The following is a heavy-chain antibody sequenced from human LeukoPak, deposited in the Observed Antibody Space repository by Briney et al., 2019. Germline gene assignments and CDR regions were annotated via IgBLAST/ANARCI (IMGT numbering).Heavy chain of an antibody. CDR2: ISGSGGST. CDR3: AKDRAYDFDY. D-gene: IGHD3-10*01. Sequence: RASLRLSCAASGVTFSSYAMSWVRQAPGQGLERVSAISGSGGSTYYANPVKSRFTISRDNSKNTLYLQMNSLRAEDTAVDYWAKDRAYDFDYWGQGTLVTVSS. V-gene: IGHV3-23*01. J-gene: IGHJ4*02. CDR1: GVTFSSYA.